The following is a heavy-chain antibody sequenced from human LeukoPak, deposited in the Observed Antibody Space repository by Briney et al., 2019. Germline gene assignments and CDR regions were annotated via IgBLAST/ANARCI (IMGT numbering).Heavy chain of an antibody. CDR2: INHSGST. V-gene: IGHV4-34*01. Sequence: SETLSLTCAVYGGSFSGYYWSWIRQPPGKGLEWIGEINHSGSTNYNPSLKSRVTISVDTSKNQFSLKLSSVTAADTAVYYCARGFDGGSATKLARYYFDYWGQGTLVTVSS. CDR1: GGSFSGYY. D-gene: IGHD2-15*01. J-gene: IGHJ4*02. CDR3: ARGFDGGSATKLARYYFDY.